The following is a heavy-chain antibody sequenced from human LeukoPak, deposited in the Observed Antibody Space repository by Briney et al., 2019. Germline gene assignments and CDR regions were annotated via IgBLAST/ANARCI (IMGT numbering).Heavy chain of an antibody. CDR3: ARLPTVTTSYDY. V-gene: IGHV5-51*01. CDR2: IYPGDSDT. J-gene: IGHJ4*02. D-gene: IGHD4-17*01. CDR1: GYSFSTYW. Sequence: GESLKISCKGSGYSFSTYWIGWVRHMPGKGLEWMGIIYPGDSDTRYSPSFQGQVTISADKSISTAYLQWSSLKASDTAMYYCARLPTVTTSYDYWGQGTLVTVSS.